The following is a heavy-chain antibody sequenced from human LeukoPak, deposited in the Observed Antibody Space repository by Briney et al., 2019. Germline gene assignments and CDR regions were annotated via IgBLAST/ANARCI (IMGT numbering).Heavy chain of an antibody. J-gene: IGHJ4*02. CDR2: IYSGGSS. V-gene: IGHV3-53*01. Sequence: HPGGSLRLSCVVSGFTVSTNFMSWVRQAPGERLEWVSVIYSGGSSYYADSVKGRFTISRDNSKNTLYLQMNSLRAEDTAVYYCARTRVDTTTFDYFDYWGQGTLVTVSS. CDR3: ARTRVDTTTFDYFDY. D-gene: IGHD4-11*01. CDR1: GFTVSTNF.